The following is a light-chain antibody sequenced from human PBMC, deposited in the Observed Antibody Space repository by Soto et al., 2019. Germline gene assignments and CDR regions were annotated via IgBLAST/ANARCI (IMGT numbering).Light chain of an antibody. Sequence: EIVMTQSPATLSVSPGERATLSCRASQSVSSNLAWYQQKPGQAPRLLIYGASTRATGIPARFSGSGSGTEFTLTISILQSEDFAVYYCQQYNNWPFTFGPGTKVAIK. CDR2: GAS. J-gene: IGKJ3*01. CDR3: QQYNNWPFT. CDR1: QSVSSN. V-gene: IGKV3-15*01.